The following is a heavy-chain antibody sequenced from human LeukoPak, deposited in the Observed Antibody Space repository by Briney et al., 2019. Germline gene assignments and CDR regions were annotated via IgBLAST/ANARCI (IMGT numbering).Heavy chain of an antibody. CDR2: IYYSGST. CDR1: GGSISSYY. D-gene: IGHD4-17*01. J-gene: IGHJ6*02. V-gene: IGHV4-59*01. CDR3: ARVYGDYYYYGMDV. Sequence: SETLSLTCTVSGGSISSYYWSWIRQPPGKGLEWIGYIYYSGSTSYNPSLKSRVTISVDTSKNQFSLKLSSVTAADTAVYYCARVYGDYYYYGMDVWGQGTTVTVSS.